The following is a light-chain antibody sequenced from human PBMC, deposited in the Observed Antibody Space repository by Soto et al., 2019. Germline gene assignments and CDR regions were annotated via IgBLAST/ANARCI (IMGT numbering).Light chain of an antibody. V-gene: IGLV2-14*03. CDR1: SSDIGAYNY. J-gene: IGLJ3*02. CDR2: DVT. CDR3: SAYTANNTVVV. Sequence: QSALTQPASVSGSAGQAITFSCTGTSSDIGAYNYVSWYQHHPGKAPKLLIYDVTDRPSGVSDRFSGSKSGTTASRTISGLQSEDEADYFCSAYTANNTVVVFGGGTKLTVL.